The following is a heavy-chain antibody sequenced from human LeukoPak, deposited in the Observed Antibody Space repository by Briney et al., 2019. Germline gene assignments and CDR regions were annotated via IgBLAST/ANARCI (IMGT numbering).Heavy chain of an antibody. CDR2: ISSASAYR. CDR3: TRGPTLIGVAGTWPLDD. D-gene: IGHD6-19*01. J-gene: IGHJ4*02. V-gene: IGHV3-21*01. Sequence: PGGPLRLSCAASGFTFSSYSMHWVRQAPGKGLEWVSSISSASAYRYYADSVKGRFTISRDNAKNSLHLQMNSLRAEDSAVYYCTRGPTLIGVAGTWPLDDWGQGTLVTVSS. CDR1: GFTFSSYS.